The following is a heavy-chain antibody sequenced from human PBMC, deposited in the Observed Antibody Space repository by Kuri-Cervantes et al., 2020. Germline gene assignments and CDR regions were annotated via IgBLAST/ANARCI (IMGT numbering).Heavy chain of an antibody. Sequence: SETLSLTCSVCDYPISGGYYWGWIRQPPGKGLEYIGTMYRSGRTYYNPSLKSRVTISVDTSKDQFSLKLNSVTAADTAMYYCARQAGLLWFGGQDYWSQGTLVTVSS. CDR3: ARQAGLLWFGGQDY. V-gene: IGHV4-38-2*02. CDR2: MYRSGRT. J-gene: IGHJ4*02. CDR1: DYPISGGYY. D-gene: IGHD3-10*01.